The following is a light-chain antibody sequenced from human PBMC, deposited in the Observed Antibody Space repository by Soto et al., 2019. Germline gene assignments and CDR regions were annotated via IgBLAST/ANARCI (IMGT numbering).Light chain of an antibody. CDR2: ENN. J-gene: IGLJ3*02. Sequence: QSDLTQPPSVSAAPGQTVTISCSGSSSNIGNNYVSWYQNLPGTAPKLLIYENNKRPSGIPDRFSGSKSGTSATLGITGLQTGDGATYYCGTWDNSLTVWVFGGGTKLTVL. CDR3: GTWDNSLTVWV. V-gene: IGLV1-51*02. CDR1: SSNIGNNY.